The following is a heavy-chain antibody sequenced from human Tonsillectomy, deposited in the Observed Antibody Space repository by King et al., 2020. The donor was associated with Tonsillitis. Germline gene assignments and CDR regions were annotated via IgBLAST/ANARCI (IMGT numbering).Heavy chain of an antibody. J-gene: IGHJ4*02. V-gene: IGHV3-30*18. Sequence: VQLVESGGGVVQPGRSLRLSCAASGFTFSSYGMNWVRQATGKGLEWVAVISYDGSNKYYAVSVKGRFTISRDNSKNTLYLQMNSLRAEDTAVYYCAKEDLGYCSSTSCYYFDYWGQGTLVTVSS. CDR2: ISYDGSNK. D-gene: IGHD2-2*01. CDR1: GFTFSSYG. CDR3: AKEDLGYCSSTSCYYFDY.